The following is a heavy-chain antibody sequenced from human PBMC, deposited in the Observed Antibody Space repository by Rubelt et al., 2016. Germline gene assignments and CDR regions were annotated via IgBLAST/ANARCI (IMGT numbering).Heavy chain of an antibody. CDR2: IFSRGST. J-gene: IGHJ4*02. V-gene: IGHV4-39*01. CDR1: GGSISGSSYY. Sequence: QQQLQESGPGLVKPSETLSLTCIVSGGSISGSSYYWGWIRQPPGKGLEWIASIFSRGSTSYSPSLKSGVTISVDTSKSRFSLKLISVTAADTVVYYCARLSSGWYYFDYWGQGTLVTVSS. CDR3: ARLSSGWYYFDY. D-gene: IGHD6-19*01.